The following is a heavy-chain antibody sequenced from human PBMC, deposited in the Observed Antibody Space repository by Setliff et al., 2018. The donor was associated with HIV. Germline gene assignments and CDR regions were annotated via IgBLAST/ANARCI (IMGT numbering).Heavy chain of an antibody. CDR3: ARVAVGGTGPDS. D-gene: IGHD1-1*01. Sequence: PSETLSLTCSVSSGSMTGHYWTWVRQPPGKGLEWIGYLHSLGSSRVSDTPNYNPSLKSRVTLSGDASKNQFSLKLTSVTVADTAVYYCARVAVGGTGPDSWGQGTLVTVSS. J-gene: IGHJ4*02. CDR2: LHSLGSSRVSDTP. V-gene: IGHV4-4*08. CDR1: SGSMTGHY.